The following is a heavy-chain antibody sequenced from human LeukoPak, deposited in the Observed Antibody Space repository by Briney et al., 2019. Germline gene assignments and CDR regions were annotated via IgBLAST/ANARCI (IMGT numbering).Heavy chain of an antibody. V-gene: IGHV3-48*04. CDR3: AKAGYSGSHFDY. D-gene: IGHD1-26*01. Sequence: GGSLRLSCAASGFTFSSFSMNWVRQAPGKGLEWVSYIRSSGTNTDYTGSVKGRFTISRDNAKNSLYLQMNSLRAEDTAVYYCAKAGYSGSHFDYWGQGTLVTVSS. J-gene: IGHJ4*02. CDR2: IRSSGTNT. CDR1: GFTFSSFS.